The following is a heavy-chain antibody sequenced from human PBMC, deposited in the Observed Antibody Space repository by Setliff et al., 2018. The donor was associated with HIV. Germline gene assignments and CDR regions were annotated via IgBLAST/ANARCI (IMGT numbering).Heavy chain of an antibody. V-gene: IGHV3-13*01. CDR3: LRGSIQVPGLDHMDV. Sequence: GALRLSCAASGLTFSRHWMHWVRQAPGKGLEWVSGLGVRGDTYYTGSVKGRFAISRESAKNSLYLQMSNLRPEDTGVYYCLRGSIQVPGLDHMDVCGKGTTVTVSS. CDR1: GLTFSRHW. J-gene: IGHJ6*03. D-gene: IGHD5-18*01. CDR2: LGVRGDT.